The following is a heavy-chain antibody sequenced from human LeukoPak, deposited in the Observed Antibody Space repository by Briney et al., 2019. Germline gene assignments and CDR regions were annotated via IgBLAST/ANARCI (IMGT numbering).Heavy chain of an antibody. CDR3: ARVPEAVDETYYFDY. V-gene: IGHV4-34*01. D-gene: IGHD6-19*01. J-gene: IGHJ4*02. Sequence: PSETLSLTCAVYGGSLSGYYWSWIRQPPGKGLEWIGNIHHSGRTYYNPSVKSRVTISLDTSKNQFSLKLTSVTAADTAVYYCARVPEAVDETYYFDYWGQGTLVTVSS. CDR2: IHHSGRT. CDR1: GGSLSGYY.